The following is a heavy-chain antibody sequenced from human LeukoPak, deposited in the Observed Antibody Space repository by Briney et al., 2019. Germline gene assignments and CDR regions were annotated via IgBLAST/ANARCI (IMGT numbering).Heavy chain of an antibody. CDR2: ISWNSGSI. J-gene: IGHJ4*02. D-gene: IGHD6-13*01. Sequence: PGGSLRLSCAASGFTFDDYAMHWVRQAPGKGLEWVSGISWNSGSIGYADSVKGRFTISRDNSKNTLYLQMNSLRAEDTAVYYCAKGERAAAFDYWGQGTLVTVSS. V-gene: IGHV3-9*01. CDR1: GFTFDDYA. CDR3: AKGERAAAFDY.